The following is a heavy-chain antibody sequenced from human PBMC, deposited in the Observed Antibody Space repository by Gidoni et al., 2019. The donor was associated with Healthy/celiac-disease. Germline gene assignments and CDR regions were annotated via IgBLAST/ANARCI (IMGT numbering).Heavy chain of an antibody. CDR3: AKDRGLGFELTGTTYGMDV. CDR1: GFTFSRYA. D-gene: IGHD1-20*01. Sequence: EVQLLESGGGLVQPCGSLTLSCAASGFTFSRYAMSWVRQAPGKGLEWVSAISGSGGSTYYADSVKGRFTISRDNSKNTLYLQMNSLRAEDTAVYYCAKDRGLGFELTGTTYGMDVWGQGTTVTVSS. J-gene: IGHJ6*02. CDR2: ISGSGGST. V-gene: IGHV3-23*01.